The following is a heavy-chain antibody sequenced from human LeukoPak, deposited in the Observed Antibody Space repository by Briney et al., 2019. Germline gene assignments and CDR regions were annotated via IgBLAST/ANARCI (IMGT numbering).Heavy chain of an antibody. D-gene: IGHD1-26*01. CDR1: GFTFSSYA. V-gene: IGHV3-30-3*01. Sequence: QPGRSLRLSCAACGFTFSSYAMHWVRQAPGKGLEGVAVISYDGSNKYYAYSVKGRFTISRDNSKNTLYLQMNSLRAEDTAVYYCARDDSGFEGSGSYFDYWGQGTLVTVSS. CDR3: ARDDSGFEGSGSYFDY. J-gene: IGHJ4*02. CDR2: ISYDGSNK.